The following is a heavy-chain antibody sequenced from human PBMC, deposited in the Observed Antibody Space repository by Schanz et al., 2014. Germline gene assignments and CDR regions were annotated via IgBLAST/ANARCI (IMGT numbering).Heavy chain of an antibody. Sequence: EVQLVESGGGLVQPGGSLRLSCAASGFTFSDSWMHWVRQAPGKGLVWVSRTSNDGSFTTFADSVKGRFTISRDNAKNTLYLQMNSLRAEDTAVYYCARVLGSEALRNFDWTDYNYYGMDVWGQGTTVTVSS. J-gene: IGHJ6*02. CDR2: TSNDGSFT. V-gene: IGHV3-74*02. D-gene: IGHD3-9*01. CDR3: ARVLGSEALRNFDWTDYNYYGMDV. CDR1: GFTFSDSW.